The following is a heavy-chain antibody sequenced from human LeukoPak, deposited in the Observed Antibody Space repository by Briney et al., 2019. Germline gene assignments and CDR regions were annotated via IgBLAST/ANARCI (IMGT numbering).Heavy chain of an antibody. CDR2: INHSGST. D-gene: IGHD3-16*01. Sequence: SETLSLTCAVYGGSFTGYFWSWIRQPPGKGLEWLGKINHSGSTDYNPSLKSRVTISVDTSKNQFSLKLSSVTAADTAVYYCARGRVAAVFGAWGQGTLVTVSS. CDR1: GGSFTGYF. V-gene: IGHV4-34*01. J-gene: IGHJ5*02. CDR3: ARGRVAAVFGA.